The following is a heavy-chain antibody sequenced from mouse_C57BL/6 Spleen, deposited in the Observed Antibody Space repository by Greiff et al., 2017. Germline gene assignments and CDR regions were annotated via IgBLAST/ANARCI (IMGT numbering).Heavy chain of an antibody. J-gene: IGHJ1*03. CDR1: GFTFSDYG. CDR3: GRRDF. CDR2: ISSGSSTI. Sequence: DVHLVEPGGGLVKPGGSLKLSCAASGFTFSDYGMHWVRQAPGKGLEWVAYISSGSSTIYYADTVKGQSTITRDNAKNTLYLQVTSVRSDDTGMNYCGRRDFWGTGTTVTVSS. V-gene: IGHV5-17*01.